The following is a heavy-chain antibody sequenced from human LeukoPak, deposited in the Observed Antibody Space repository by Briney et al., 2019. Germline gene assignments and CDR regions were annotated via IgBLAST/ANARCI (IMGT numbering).Heavy chain of an antibody. D-gene: IGHD3-10*01. Sequence: AGGSLRLSCAASGFTFSSYAMSWVRQAPGKGLEWVSAIRGSGGSTYYADSVKGQFTISRDNSKNTLYLQMNSLRAEDTAVYYCAKDRVVRGVPSPYTVDYWGQGTLVTVSS. CDR3: AKDRVVRGVPSPYTVDY. J-gene: IGHJ4*02. CDR2: IRGSGGST. CDR1: GFTFSSYA. V-gene: IGHV3-23*01.